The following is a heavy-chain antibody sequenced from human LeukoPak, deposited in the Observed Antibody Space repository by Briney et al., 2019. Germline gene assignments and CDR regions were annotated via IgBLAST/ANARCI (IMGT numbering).Heavy chain of an antibody. CDR2: INPSGGST. V-gene: IGHV1-46*01. CDR1: GYTFTSYY. Sequence: ASVKVSCKASGYTFTSYYMHWVRQAPGQGLEWMGIINPSGGSTSYAQKLQGRVTMTTDTSTSTAYMELRSLRSDDTAVYYCARVSPTYYDFWSGYYTTGLLDYWGQGTLVTVSS. J-gene: IGHJ4*02. CDR3: ARVSPTYYDFWSGYYTTGLLDY. D-gene: IGHD3-3*01.